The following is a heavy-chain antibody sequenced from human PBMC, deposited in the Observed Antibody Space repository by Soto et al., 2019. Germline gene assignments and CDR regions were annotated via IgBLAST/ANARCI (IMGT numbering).Heavy chain of an antibody. D-gene: IGHD6-19*01. V-gene: IGHV4-59*01. CDR2: IYYSGTT. CDR3: ARGKREAVWWFGP. CDR1: GASISSYY. Sequence: PSETLSLTCTVSGASISSYYWGWIRQPPGKGLEWIAYIYYSGTTNYNPSLQSRATISLDMSKNQFSLDLRSVTAADTAMYYCARGKREAVWWFGPWGQGTLVTVSS. J-gene: IGHJ5*02.